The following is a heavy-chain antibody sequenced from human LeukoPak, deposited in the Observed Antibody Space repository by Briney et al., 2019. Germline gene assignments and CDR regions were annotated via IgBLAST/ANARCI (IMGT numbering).Heavy chain of an antibody. CDR3: ARGRLWSNYDY. J-gene: IGHJ4*02. CDR2: INAGNGNT. D-gene: IGHD5-18*01. Sequence: ASVKVSCKASGYTFTSYAMHWVRQAPGQRLEWMGWINAGNGNTKYSQKFQGRVTITRDTSASTAYKELSSLRSEDTAVYYCARGRLWSNYDYWGQGTLVTVSS. V-gene: IGHV1-3*01. CDR1: GYTFTSYA.